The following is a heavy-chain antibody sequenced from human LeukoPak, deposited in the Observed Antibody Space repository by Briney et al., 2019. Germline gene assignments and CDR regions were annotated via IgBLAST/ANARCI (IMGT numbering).Heavy chain of an antibody. Sequence: GGSLRLSCAASGFTFSGSAMHWVRQMPGKGLEWMGIIYPGDSDTRYSPSFQGQVTISADKSISTAYLQWSSLKASDTAMYYCASQSGIAAAGAFDIWGQGTMVTVSS. D-gene: IGHD6-13*01. J-gene: IGHJ3*02. V-gene: IGHV5-51*01. CDR1: GFTFSGSA. CDR2: IYPGDSDT. CDR3: ASQSGIAAAGAFDI.